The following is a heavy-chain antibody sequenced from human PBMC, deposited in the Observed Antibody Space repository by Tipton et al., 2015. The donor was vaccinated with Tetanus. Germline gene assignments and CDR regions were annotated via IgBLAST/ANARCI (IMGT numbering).Heavy chain of an antibody. Sequence: GLVKPSGTLSLTCAVSGGSISSSNWWSWVRQPPGKGLEWIGEIYHSGSTNYNPSLKSRVTISVDTSKNQFSLKLSSVTAADTAVYYCALDSSSYAFDIWGQGTMVTVSS. D-gene: IGHD6-13*01. CDR1: GGSISSSNW. CDR3: ALDSSSYAFDI. CDR2: IYHSGST. V-gene: IGHV4-4*02. J-gene: IGHJ3*02.